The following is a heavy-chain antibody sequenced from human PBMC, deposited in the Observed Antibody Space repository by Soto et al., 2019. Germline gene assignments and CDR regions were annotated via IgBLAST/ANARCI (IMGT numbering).Heavy chain of an antibody. J-gene: IGHJ6*02. CDR2: IYHSGST. Sequence: SETLSLTCAVSGGSISSSNWWSWVRQPPGKGLEWIGEIYHSGSTNYNPSLKSRVTISVDKSKNQFSLKLSSVTAADTAVYYCAGGYSSSSAAPATYGMDVWGQGTTVTVSS. V-gene: IGHV4-4*02. CDR1: GGSISSSNW. CDR3: AGGYSSSSAAPATYGMDV. D-gene: IGHD6-6*01.